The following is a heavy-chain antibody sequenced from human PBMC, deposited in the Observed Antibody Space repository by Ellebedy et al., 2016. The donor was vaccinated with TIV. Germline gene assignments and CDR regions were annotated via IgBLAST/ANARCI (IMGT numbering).Heavy chain of an antibody. V-gene: IGHV3-72*01. CDR1: GLTLSDHF. D-gene: IGHD3-22*01. Sequence: PGGSLRLSCAVSGLTLSDHFMDWVRQASGKGLEWVGRIGNKAKSHFTQYAASVKGRFTISRYDSKNSLSLQMNSLNTEDTALYYCARVGYSSSDFDFWGQGTLVTVSS. CDR3: ARVGYSSSDFDF. J-gene: IGHJ4*02. CDR2: IGNKAKSHFT.